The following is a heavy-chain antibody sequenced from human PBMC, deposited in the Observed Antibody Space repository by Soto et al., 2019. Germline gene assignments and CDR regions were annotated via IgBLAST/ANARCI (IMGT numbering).Heavy chain of an antibody. CDR2: IYYTGST. V-gene: IGHV4-31*03. CDR3: AICESSGTSRWLVP. D-gene: IGHD6-25*01. J-gene: IGHJ5*02. CDR1: DDSISSGGYY. Sequence: QVQLRESGPGLVKPSQTLSLTCTVSDDSISSGGYYWAWIRQHPGKGLEWIGNIYYTGSTYYSPSLKSRLTISVDTSQNRFALDLTSVSAADTAVYYCAICESSGTSRWLVPWGPGKPVAVSS.